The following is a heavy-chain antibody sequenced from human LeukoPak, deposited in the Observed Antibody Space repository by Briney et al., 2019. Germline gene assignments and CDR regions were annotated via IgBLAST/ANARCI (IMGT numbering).Heavy chain of an antibody. D-gene: IGHD2-2*01. CDR3: AVGYCNHTICSRGFDH. CDR2: IYYSGTT. CDR1: DDSTSSFY. V-gene: IGHV4-59*01. J-gene: IGHJ4*02. Sequence: PSETLSLTCTVSDDSTSSFYWNWIRQPPGKGLEWIGYIYYSGTTSYNPSLKSRGTISVDTSKNQFSLKLTSVTAADTAVYYCAVGYCNHTICSRGFDHWGQGTLVTVSS.